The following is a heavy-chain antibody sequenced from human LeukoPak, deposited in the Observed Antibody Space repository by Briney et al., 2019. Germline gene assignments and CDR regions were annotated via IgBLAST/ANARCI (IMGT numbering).Heavy chain of an antibody. CDR2: ILPGGSES. V-gene: IGHV3-7*01. J-gene: IGHJ4*02. CDR1: GYSFSTNM. Sequence: PGGSLRLSCVVSGYSFSTNMMTWVRQAPGKGLEWVATILPGGSESYRVDSVKGRFTVSRDNAKNSLYLQTISLRVEDTAVYYCMSAHGYWGQGTLVTVSS. CDR3: MSAHGY.